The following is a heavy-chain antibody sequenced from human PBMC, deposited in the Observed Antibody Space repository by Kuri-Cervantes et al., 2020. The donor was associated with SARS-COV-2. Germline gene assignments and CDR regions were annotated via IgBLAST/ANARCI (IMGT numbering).Heavy chain of an antibody. V-gene: IGHV3-33*06. CDR3: AKDAIVGLSLTETFDI. J-gene: IGHJ3*02. CDR2: IWYDGSNK. Sequence: GESLKISCAASGFTFSSYGMHWVRQAPGKGLEWVAVIWYDGSNKYYADSVKGRFTISRDNSKNTLYLQMNSLRAEDTAVYYCAKDAIVGLSLTETFDIWGQGTMVTVSS. CDR1: GFTFSSYG. D-gene: IGHD1-26*01.